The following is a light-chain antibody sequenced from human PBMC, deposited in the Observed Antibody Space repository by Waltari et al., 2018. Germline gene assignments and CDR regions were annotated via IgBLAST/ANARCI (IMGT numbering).Light chain of an antibody. V-gene: IGLV1-47*01. J-gene: IGLJ3*02. CDR1: SSHLGSHY. Sequence: QSVLTQPPSASGTPGQRVTISCSGSSSHLGSHYVSLYQQLPGTAPKRRIYRNNKRPSGVPERFSGSKSGTSASLAISGLRSEDEADYYCAAWDDSLSGRVFGGGTKLTVL. CDR2: RNN. CDR3: AAWDDSLSGRV.